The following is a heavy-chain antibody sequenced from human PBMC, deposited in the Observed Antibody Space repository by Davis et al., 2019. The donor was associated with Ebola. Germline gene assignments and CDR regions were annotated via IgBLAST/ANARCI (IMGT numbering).Heavy chain of an antibody. CDR3: ARDRVSLMDV. V-gene: IGHV4-59*01. D-gene: IGHD6-13*01. J-gene: IGHJ6*02. CDR2: IYYSGST. CDR1: GGSISSYY. Sequence: SETLSLTCTVSGGSISSYYWSWIRQPPGKGLEWIGYIYYSGSTNYNPSLKSRVTISVDTSKNQFSLKLSSVTAADTAVYYCARDRVSLMDVWGQGTTVTVSS.